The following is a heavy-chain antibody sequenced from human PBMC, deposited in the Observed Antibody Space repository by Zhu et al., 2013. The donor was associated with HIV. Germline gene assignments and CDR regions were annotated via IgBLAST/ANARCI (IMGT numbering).Heavy chain of an antibody. D-gene: IGHD5-12*01. J-gene: IGHJ4*02. CDR1: GYTFTSYD. Sequence: QVQLVQSGAEVKKPGASVKVSCKASGYTFTSYDINWVRQATGQGLEWMGGIIPIFGTANYAQKFQGRVTITADESTSTAYMELSSLRSEDTAVYYCASYKSGYDLNYFDYWGQGTLVTVSS. V-gene: IGHV1-69*01. CDR2: IIPIFGTA. CDR3: ASYKSGYDLNYFDY.